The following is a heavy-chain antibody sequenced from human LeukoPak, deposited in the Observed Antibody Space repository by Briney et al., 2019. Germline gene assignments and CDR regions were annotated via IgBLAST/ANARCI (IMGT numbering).Heavy chain of an antibody. J-gene: IGHJ4*02. V-gene: IGHV1-18*01. D-gene: IGHD5-18*01. CDR2: ISAYNGNT. Sequence: ASVKVSCKASGYIFTSYGISWVRQAPGQGLEWMGWISAYNGNTNYAQKLQGRVTMTTDTSTSTAYMELRSLRSDDTAVYYCARELNVDTAILPDFDYWGQGTLVTVSS. CDR1: GYIFTSYG. CDR3: ARELNVDTAILPDFDY.